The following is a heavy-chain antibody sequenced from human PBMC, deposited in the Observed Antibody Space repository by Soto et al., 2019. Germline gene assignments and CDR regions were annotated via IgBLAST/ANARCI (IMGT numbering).Heavy chain of an antibody. V-gene: IGHV1-18*04. CDR1: GYPFTRYS. J-gene: IGHJ6*02. CDR3: ARASLTIFGAPYGMDV. Sequence: ASVKVSCKASGYPFTRYSIRWVRQAPGQGLEWMGWISGYNGDTEYSKDFQGILTMTIDTSTTTASMELRSLRSDVTAVYYCARASLTIFGAPYGMDVWGQGTSVTVSS. D-gene: IGHD3-3*01. CDR2: ISGYNGDT.